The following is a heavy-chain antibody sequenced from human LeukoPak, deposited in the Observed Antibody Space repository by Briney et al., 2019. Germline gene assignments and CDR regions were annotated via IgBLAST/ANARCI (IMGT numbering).Heavy chain of an antibody. D-gene: IGHD2-2*01. J-gene: IGHJ5*02. CDR1: GFPVRSYG. Sequence: GGSLRLSCAASGFPVRSYGMIWFRQAPGKGPEWVSAMSHNDDRTFYADSVKGRFTISRDNAKNSLNLQMNSLRAEDTAVYYCATSSNAPGNHWGQGTLVTVSS. CDR3: ATSSNAPGNH. V-gene: IGHV3-23*01. CDR2: MSHNDDRT.